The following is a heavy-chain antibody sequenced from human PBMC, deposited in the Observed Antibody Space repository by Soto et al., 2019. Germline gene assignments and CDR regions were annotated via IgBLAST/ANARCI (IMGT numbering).Heavy chain of an antibody. D-gene: IGHD1-1*01. CDR2: ISDRGDTT. Sequence: PGGSLRLSCAASGFTISSYAMYWVRQAPGKGLEWVSAISDRGDTTHYADSVKGRFTISRDTSKNTLYLQLNTLRADDTAVYYCAKDKPGTTYFDYQGQGPLVTVSS. V-gene: IGHV3-23*01. CDR1: GFTISSYA. CDR3: AKDKPGTTYFDY. J-gene: IGHJ4*02.